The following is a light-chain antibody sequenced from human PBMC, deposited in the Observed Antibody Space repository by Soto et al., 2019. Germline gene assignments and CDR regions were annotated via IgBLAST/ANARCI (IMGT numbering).Light chain of an antibody. CDR1: SNDIGGFKY. CDR3: SSYAGNNISLV. J-gene: IGLJ1*01. V-gene: IGLV2-8*01. CDR2: GVT. Sequence: QSALTQPPSASGSPGQSVTISCCGTSNDIGGFKYVSWYQQHPGKAPKLMIYGVTERPSGVPDRFSGSKSGNTASLTVSGLQADDEADYYCSSYAGNNISLVFGTGTKVTVL.